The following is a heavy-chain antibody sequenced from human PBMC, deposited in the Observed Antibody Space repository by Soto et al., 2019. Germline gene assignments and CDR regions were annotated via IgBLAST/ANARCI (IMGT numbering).Heavy chain of an antibody. Sequence: QVQLQESGPGLVKPSETLSLTCTVSGGSISSYYWSWIRQPPGKGLEWIGYIFYSGSTNYNPSLKSRVTRAVDTSKNQISMKLSSVTAADTAVYYWARSTGYSISWYVNYYYYGMDVWGQGTTVTVSS. D-gene: IGHD6-13*01. J-gene: IGHJ6*02. V-gene: IGHV4-59*01. CDR2: IFYSGST. CDR3: ARSTGYSISWYVNYYYYGMDV. CDR1: GGSISSYY.